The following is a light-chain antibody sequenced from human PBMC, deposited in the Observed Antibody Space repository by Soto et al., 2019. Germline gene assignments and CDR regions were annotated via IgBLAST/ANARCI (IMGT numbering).Light chain of an antibody. CDR1: QSVSSY. CDR2: DAS. J-gene: IGKJ3*01. CDR3: QQRSNWPPGVT. Sequence: EIVLTQSPATLSLSPGERDTLSCRASQSVSSYLAWYQQKPGQAPRLLIYDASNRATGIPARFSGSGSGTDFTLTISSLEPEDFAFYYCQQRSNWPPGVTFGPGTKVDIK. V-gene: IGKV3-11*01.